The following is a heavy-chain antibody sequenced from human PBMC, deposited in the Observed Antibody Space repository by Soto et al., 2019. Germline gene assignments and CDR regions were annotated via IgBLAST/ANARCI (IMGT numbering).Heavy chain of an antibody. CDR1: GFTFSSYE. J-gene: IGHJ5*01. CDR2: ISDNGNTI. Sequence: EVQLVESGGGLGQPGGSLRRSCVASGFTFSSYEMNWVRQAPGKGLEWISYISDNGNTIYYADSVKGRFTISRDNANKPLYLQMNCLRADDTAVYYCARYGWLDSWGQGTLFTVSS. D-gene: IGHD3-10*01. V-gene: IGHV3-48*03. CDR3: ARYGWLDS.